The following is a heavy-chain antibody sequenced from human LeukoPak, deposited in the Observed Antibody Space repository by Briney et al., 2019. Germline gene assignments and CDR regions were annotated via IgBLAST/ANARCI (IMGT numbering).Heavy chain of an antibody. J-gene: IGHJ5*02. CDR1: GGSLSTHH. CDR2: MSYSGNI. D-gene: IGHD1-1*01. Sequence: SEALSLTCVVSGGSLSTHHWSWIRQPPGKGLEWIGYMSYSGNIDYNPSPSLKSRVTISIDTSKTQFSLKLRSVTAADTAVYYCARRTTGRGGFFDPWGQGILVTVSS. V-gene: IGHV4-59*08. CDR3: ARRTTGRGGFFDP.